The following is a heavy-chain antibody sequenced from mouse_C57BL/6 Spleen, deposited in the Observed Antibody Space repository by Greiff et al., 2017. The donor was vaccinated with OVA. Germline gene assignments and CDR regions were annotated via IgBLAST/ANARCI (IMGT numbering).Heavy chain of an antibody. CDR1: GFSLTSYA. D-gene: IGHD2-4*01. V-gene: IGHV2-9-1*01. CDR3: ARNPYDYEFYAMDY. Sequence: VKLVESGPGLVAPSQSLSITCTVSGFSLTSYAISWVRQPPGKGLEWLGVIWTGGGTNYNSALKSRLSISKDNSKSQVFLKMNSLQTDDTARYYCARNPYDYEFYAMDYWGQGTSVTVSS. CDR2: IWTGGGT. J-gene: IGHJ4*01.